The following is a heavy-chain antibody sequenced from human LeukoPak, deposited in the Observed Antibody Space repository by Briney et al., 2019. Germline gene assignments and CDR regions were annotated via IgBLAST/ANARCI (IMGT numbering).Heavy chain of an antibody. Sequence: GGSLRLSCVASGFTFSSHSINWVRQAPGKGLEWIATVTSANKIHYADSVKGRFTISRDNAENSVYLQMNSLRDEDTAVYSCARAQTLFWEFDGFDIWGRGTKVTVSS. CDR3: ARAQTLFWEFDGFDI. D-gene: IGHD3-3*01. V-gene: IGHV3-69-1*01. CDR1: GFTFSSHS. CDR2: VTSANKI. J-gene: IGHJ3*02.